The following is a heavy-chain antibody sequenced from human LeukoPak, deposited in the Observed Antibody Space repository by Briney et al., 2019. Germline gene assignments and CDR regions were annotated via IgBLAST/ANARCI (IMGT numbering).Heavy chain of an antibody. CDR2: IYSGGST. Sequence: PGGSLRLSCAASGFTVGSTYISWVRQAPGKGLEWVSVIYSGGSTKYADSVKARFTISRDNSKNTVYLQMNNLRAEDTAVYYCARATLGNWGQGTLVTVSS. CDR3: ARATLGN. V-gene: IGHV3-53*01. J-gene: IGHJ4*02. CDR1: GFTVGSTY.